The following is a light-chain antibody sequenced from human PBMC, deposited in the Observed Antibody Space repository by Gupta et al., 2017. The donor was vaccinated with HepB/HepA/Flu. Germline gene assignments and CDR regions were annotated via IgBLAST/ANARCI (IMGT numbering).Light chain of an antibody. V-gene: IGLV10-54*04. CDR2: GNN. Sequence: QAGLTQPPSVSKGLRQTATLTCTGNSNNVGNQGAVWLQQHPGHSPKLLSYGNNDRPSGISERFSASRSGNTASLTITGLQPEDETDYYCSAWDISLTAWVFGGGSRLTVL. J-gene: IGLJ3*02. CDR1: SNNVGNQG. CDR3: SAWDISLTAWV.